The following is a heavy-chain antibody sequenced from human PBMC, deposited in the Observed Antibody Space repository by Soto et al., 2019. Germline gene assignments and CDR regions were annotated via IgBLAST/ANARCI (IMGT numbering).Heavy chain of an antibody. J-gene: IGHJ6*02. CDR1: GYTFTSYD. CDR2: ISSYNGDT. D-gene: IGHD5-12*01. Sequence: ASVKVSCKASGYTFTSYDINWVRQAPGQGPEWMGWISSYNGDTNYAQTFQGRVTMTTDTSTSTAYMELRSLRSDDTAVYYCAREGVAPYCYYGMDVWGQGTPVTVSS. CDR3: AREGVAPYCYYGMDV. V-gene: IGHV1-18*01.